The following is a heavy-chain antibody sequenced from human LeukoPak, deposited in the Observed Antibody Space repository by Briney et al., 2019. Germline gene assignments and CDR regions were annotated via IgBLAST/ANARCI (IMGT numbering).Heavy chain of an antibody. V-gene: IGHV4-59*08. CDR3: ASGRLFGAFDI. Sequence: PSETLPLTCTVSGGSISSYYWSWIRQPPGKGLEWIGYIYYSGSTNYNPSLKSRVTISVDTSKNQFSLKLSSVTAADTAVYYCASGRLFGAFDIWGQGTMVTVSS. CDR2: IYYSGST. CDR1: GGSISSYY. J-gene: IGHJ3*02. D-gene: IGHD3-16*01.